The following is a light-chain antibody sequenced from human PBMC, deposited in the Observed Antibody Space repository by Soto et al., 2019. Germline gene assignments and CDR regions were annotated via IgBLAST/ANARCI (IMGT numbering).Light chain of an antibody. Sequence: QSVLTQPPSASGSPGQSVTISCTGTSSDVGGYNYVTWYQQHPGKAPKVVIYEVSKRPSGVPDRFSGSKSGNTASLTVSGLQAEDEADYYCSSYVGTNILIFGGGTKLTVL. CDR2: EVS. CDR1: SSDVGGYNY. V-gene: IGLV2-8*01. CDR3: SSYVGTNILI. J-gene: IGLJ2*01.